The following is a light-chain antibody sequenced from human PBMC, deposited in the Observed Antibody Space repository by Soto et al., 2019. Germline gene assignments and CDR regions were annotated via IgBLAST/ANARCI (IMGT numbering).Light chain of an antibody. J-gene: IGLJ1*01. CDR2: EVS. CDR1: SSDIGGHHS. V-gene: IGLV2-14*01. CDR3: SSYTSTSSYV. Sequence: HSALTQPASVSGSPGQSLTISCTGTSSDIGGHHSVSWYQQHRGKAPKLLIYEVSYRASGVSDRFSGSKSGNTASLTISGLQAEDEADYSCSSYTSTSSYVFGTGTKVTVL.